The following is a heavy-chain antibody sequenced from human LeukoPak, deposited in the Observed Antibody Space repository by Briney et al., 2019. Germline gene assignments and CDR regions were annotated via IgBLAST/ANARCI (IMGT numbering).Heavy chain of an antibody. V-gene: IGHV4-39*07. CDR3: ARDFRRGYSITYPSW. CDR1: GGSISSSSYY. Sequence: SETLSLTCTVSGGSISSSSYYWGWIRQPPGKGLEWIGSIYYSGSTYYNPSLKSRVTISVDTSKNQFSLKLGSVTAADTAVYYCARDFRRGYSITYPSWWGQGTLVTVSS. J-gene: IGHJ4*02. CDR2: IYYSGST. D-gene: IGHD5-18*01.